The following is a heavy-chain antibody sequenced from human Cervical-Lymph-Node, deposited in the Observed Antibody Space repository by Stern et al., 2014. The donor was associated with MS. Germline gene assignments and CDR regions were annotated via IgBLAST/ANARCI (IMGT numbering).Heavy chain of an antibody. CDR2: IIPILAIA. CDR1: GGTFSTYA. Sequence: QVQLVQSGAEVKEPGSSVKVSCTASGGTFSTYAITWVRQAPGQGLEWMGRIIPILAIANYVKKFQGRVTFTADKSTSTAYMELSSLRSEDTAVYYCSREGSGSPLDYWGQGTLVTVSS. D-gene: IGHD3-10*01. J-gene: IGHJ4*02. CDR3: SREGSGSPLDY. V-gene: IGHV1-69*09.